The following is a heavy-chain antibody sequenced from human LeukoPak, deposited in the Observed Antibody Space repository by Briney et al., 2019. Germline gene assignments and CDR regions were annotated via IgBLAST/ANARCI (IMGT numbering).Heavy chain of an antibody. J-gene: IGHJ4*02. D-gene: IGHD1-26*01. CDR3: APHRDGSYPFDY. CDR2: ISSSSSTI. V-gene: IGHV3-48*02. Sequence: GGSLRLSCAASGFTFSSYSLNWVRQAPGEGLEWVSYISSSSSTIYYAASVKGRFTISRDSAKNSLYLQMNGLRDEDTAVYYCAPHRDGSYPFDYWGQGTLVTVSS. CDR1: GFTFSSYS.